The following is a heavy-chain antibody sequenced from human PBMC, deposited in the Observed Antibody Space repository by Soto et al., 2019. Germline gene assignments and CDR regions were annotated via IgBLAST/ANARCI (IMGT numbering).Heavy chain of an antibody. V-gene: IGHV1-3*01. CDR3: ARDPNYYGIDV. D-gene: IGHD2-8*01. J-gene: IGHJ6*02. CDR1: GYTFTSYA. CDR2: INAGNGNT. Sequence: ASVKVSCKASGYTFTSYAMHWVRQAPGQRLEWMGWINAGNGNTKYSQKFQGRVTITRDTSASTAYMELRSLRSDDTAVYYCARDPNYYGIDVWGQGTTVTVSS.